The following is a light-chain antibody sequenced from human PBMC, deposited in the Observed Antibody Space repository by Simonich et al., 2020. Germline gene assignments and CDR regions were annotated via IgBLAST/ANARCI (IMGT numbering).Light chain of an antibody. Sequence: EIVLTQSPATLSLSPGERATLSCRASQSVSSYLAWYQQKPGQAPRLLIYDASNRAPGIPARFSGSGSGTDFTLTISSLEPEDFAVYYCKQRSNWPPYTFGQGTKLEIK. CDR1: QSVSSY. J-gene: IGKJ2*01. V-gene: IGKV3-11*01. CDR3: KQRSNWPPYT. CDR2: DAS.